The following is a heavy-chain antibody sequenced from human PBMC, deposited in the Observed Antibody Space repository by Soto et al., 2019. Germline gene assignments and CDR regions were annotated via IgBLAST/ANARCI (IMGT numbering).Heavy chain of an antibody. D-gene: IGHD6-6*01. CDR2: IWYDGSNK. CDR1: GFTFSSYG. Sequence: PGGSLRLSCAASGFTFSSYGMHWVRQAPGKGLEWVAVIWYDGSNKYYADSVKGRFTISRDNSKNTLYLQMNSLRAEDTAVYYCARTFLGSSPAIDYWGQGTLVTVSS. CDR3: ARTFLGSSPAIDY. J-gene: IGHJ4*02. V-gene: IGHV3-33*01.